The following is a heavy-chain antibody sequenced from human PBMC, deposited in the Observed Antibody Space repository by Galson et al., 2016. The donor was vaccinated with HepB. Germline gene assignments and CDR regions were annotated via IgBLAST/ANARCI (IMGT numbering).Heavy chain of an antibody. D-gene: IGHD4-17*01. V-gene: IGHV1-46*01. CDR1: GYTFTSYS. Sequence: SVKVSCKASGYTFTSYSIHWVRRAPGQGIEWMGMITPDDGSTRYTQKFQGRVTMISDTSTTTVYMQLSSLTSEDTGVYQCAREATTGYFDNWGQGTLVTVSS. CDR3: AREATTGYFDN. CDR2: ITPDDGST. J-gene: IGHJ4*02.